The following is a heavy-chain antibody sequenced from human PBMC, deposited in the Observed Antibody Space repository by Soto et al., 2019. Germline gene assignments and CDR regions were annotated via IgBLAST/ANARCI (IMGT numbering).Heavy chain of an antibody. CDR1: GGTFSSYA. CDR2: IIPIFGTA. CDR3: ARDRGGRGYLTRFYYYGMDV. J-gene: IGHJ6*02. D-gene: IGHD3-10*01. Sequence: QVQLVQSGAEVKKPGSSVKVSCTASGGTFSSYAISWVRQAPGQALEWMGGIIPIFGTANYAQKLQASITMTEDESTSTAYMEMSSLRSEDTAVYYCARDRGGRGYLTRFYYYGMDVWGQGSTVTVS. V-gene: IGHV1-69*12.